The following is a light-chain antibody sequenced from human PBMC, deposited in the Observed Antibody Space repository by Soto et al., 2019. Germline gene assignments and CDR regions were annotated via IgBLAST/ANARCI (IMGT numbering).Light chain of an antibody. V-gene: IGKV3-11*01. CDR2: DAS. Sequence: IVLTQSPATLSLSPGDRATLSCRASQSVSYYLAWYQQKPGQAPRLLIYDASNRATGVPSRFSGSGPGTDFTLHLSTLDPEDSAVYYCQQRSNWPRLTFGGGTKVEI. J-gene: IGKJ4*01. CDR3: QQRSNWPRLT. CDR1: QSVSYY.